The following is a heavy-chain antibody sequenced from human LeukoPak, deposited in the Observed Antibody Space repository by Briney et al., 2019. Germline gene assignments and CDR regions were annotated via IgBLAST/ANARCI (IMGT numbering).Heavy chain of an antibody. CDR3: ARGHGWFGEGNWFDP. CDR2: IYYSGST. D-gene: IGHD3-10*01. Sequence: SETLSLTCTVSGGSISSYYWSWIRQPPGKGLEWIGYIYYSGSTNYNPSLKSRDTISVDTSKNQFSLKLSSVTAADTAVYYCARGHGWFGEGNWFDPWGQGTLVTVSS. V-gene: IGHV4-59*01. CDR1: GGSISSYY. J-gene: IGHJ5*02.